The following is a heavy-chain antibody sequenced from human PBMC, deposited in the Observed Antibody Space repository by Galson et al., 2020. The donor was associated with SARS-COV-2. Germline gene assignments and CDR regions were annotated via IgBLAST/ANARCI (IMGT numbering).Heavy chain of an antibody. V-gene: IGHV3-7*02. CDR2: IKLDGSEK. CDR3: ARVHVGVRF. CDR1: GFTISTYW. J-gene: IGHJ4*02. Sequence: GGSLRLSCAASGFTISTYWMSWIRPAPGKGREWVGNIKLDGSEKYYVDPAKGRFTISRDNAKNSLYLEMDSLRAEDTAVYCCARVHVGVRFGGQGTLVIVSS. D-gene: IGHD2-21*01.